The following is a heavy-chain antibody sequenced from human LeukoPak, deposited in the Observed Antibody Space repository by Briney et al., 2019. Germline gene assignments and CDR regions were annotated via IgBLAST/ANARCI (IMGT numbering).Heavy chain of an antibody. D-gene: IGHD3-22*01. CDR1: GFSVSGYW. CDR2: ISSSSSYI. V-gene: IGHV3-21*01. CDR3: ARDPGVYYYDSSGQPDY. Sequence: PGGSLKLSCAVSGFSVSGYWMTWVRQAPGKGLEWVSSISSSSSYIYYADSVKGRFTISRDNAKNSLYLQMNSLRAEDTAVYYCARDPGVYYYDSSGQPDYWGQGTLVTVSS. J-gene: IGHJ4*02.